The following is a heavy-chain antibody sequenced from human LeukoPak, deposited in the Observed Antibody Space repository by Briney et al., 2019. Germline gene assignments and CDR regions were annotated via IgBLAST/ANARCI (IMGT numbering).Heavy chain of an antibody. CDR1: GGSIGSYY. CDR2: VSYSGST. CDR3: ARATSGYYFDF. Sequence: PSETLSLTCTVSGGSIGSYYWNWIRQPPGKGLEWIGYVSYSGSTNYNPSLKSRVTMSVDKSKNQFSLKLSSVTAADTAVYFCARATSGYYFDFWDQRTLVTISS. J-gene: IGHJ4*02. V-gene: IGHV4-59*01. D-gene: IGHD3-22*01.